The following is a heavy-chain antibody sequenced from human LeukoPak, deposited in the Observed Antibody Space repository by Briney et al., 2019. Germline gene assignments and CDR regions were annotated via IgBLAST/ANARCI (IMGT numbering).Heavy chain of an antibody. CDR1: GGSISTYY. CDR3: ARLARDAYNYDACDI. J-gene: IGHJ3*02. V-gene: IGHV4-59*08. D-gene: IGHD5-24*01. CDR2: IYYRGNT. Sequence: PSETLSLTCTVSGGSISTYYWSWIRQPPGKGLEWIGYIYYRGNTNYNPSLQSRVSISVDTSKNQFSLKLTSVTAADTAVYYCARLARDAYNYDACDIGGQGTMVTVSS.